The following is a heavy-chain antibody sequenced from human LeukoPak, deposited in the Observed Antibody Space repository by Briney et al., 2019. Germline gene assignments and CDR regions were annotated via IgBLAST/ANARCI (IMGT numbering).Heavy chain of an antibody. Sequence: SEALSLTCTVSGGSISCGSYYWSWIRQPAGKGLEWIGRIYTSGSTNYNPSLKSRVTISVDTSKNQFSLKLSSVTAADTAAYYCARDRSLAARVYYYYYYMDVWGKGTTVTVSS. V-gene: IGHV4-61*02. CDR3: ARDRSLAARVYYYYYYMDV. D-gene: IGHD2-15*01. CDR1: GGSISCGSYY. CDR2: IYTSGST. J-gene: IGHJ6*03.